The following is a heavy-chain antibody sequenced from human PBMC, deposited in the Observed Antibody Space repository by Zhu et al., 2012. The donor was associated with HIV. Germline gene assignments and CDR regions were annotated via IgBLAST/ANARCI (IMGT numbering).Heavy chain of an antibody. CDR1: GGSFSGYN. CDR2: IDHYGRT. Sequence: QVQLQQWGAGLLKPSETLSLTCAVYGGSFSGYNWMWIRQPPGKGLEWIGEIDHYGRTKYRPSLKRRVTISVDTSKSQFSLKMTAVTAAGTAVYYCAEFGDSVDYWGPGTSSPSPQ. CDR3: AEFGDSVDY. D-gene: IGHD3-10*01. J-gene: IGHJ4*02. V-gene: IGHV4-34*01.